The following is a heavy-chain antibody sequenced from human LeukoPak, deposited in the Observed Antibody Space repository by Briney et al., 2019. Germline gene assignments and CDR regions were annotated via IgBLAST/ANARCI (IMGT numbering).Heavy chain of an antibody. J-gene: IGHJ6*03. CDR1: GFTFRSYG. D-gene: IGHD3-10*01. V-gene: IGHV3-48*01. Sequence: QPGGSLRLSCVGAGFTFRSYGMHWVRQAPGKGLEWSSYISSSSSTIYDAASVQGRFTISRDNAKNSLYLQMSSLRAEDTAVYYCARDGALSGLSYGPGNYYYYMDVWGPGTTVTVSS. CDR2: ISSSSSTI. CDR3: ARDGALSGLSYGPGNYYYYMDV.